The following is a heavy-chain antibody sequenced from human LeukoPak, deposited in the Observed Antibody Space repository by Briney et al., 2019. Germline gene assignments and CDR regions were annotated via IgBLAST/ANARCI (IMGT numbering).Heavy chain of an antibody. Sequence: GASVKVSCKASGYRFTGYYIHWVRQAPGQGLEWMGWINPNSGGTNYAQKFQGRVTMTRDTSISTAYMELSRLRSDDTAVYYCARGKGYVTSYWGQGTLVTVSS. J-gene: IGHJ4*02. CDR2: INPNSGGT. V-gene: IGHV1-2*02. D-gene: IGHD3-22*01. CDR3: ARGKGYVTSY. CDR1: GYRFTGYY.